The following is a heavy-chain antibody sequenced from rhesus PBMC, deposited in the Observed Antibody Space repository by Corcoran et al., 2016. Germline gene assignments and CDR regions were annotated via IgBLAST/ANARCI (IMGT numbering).Heavy chain of an antibody. CDR3: TRDGATVAAIFDY. CDR1: GGSFSSYW. D-gene: IGHD4-29*01. Sequence: QVRLQESGPGLVKPSETLSLTCAVSGGSFSSYWWSWIRQPPGQGLEWIGEINGNSGSTNYNPSLKSRVTISKDASKNQFSLKLSSVTAADTAVYYCTRDGATVAAIFDYWGQGVLVTVSS. V-gene: IGHV4-80*01. CDR2: INGNSGST. J-gene: IGHJ4*01.